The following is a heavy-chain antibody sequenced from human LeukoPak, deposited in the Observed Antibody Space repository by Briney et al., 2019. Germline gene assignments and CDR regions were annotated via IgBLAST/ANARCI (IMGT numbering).Heavy chain of an antibody. D-gene: IGHD3-22*01. V-gene: IGHV3-7*01. CDR3: ARAGSSGVNAFDI. J-gene: IGHJ3*02. Sequence: PGGSLRLSCAASGFTFSTYWMSWVRQAPGKGLEWVANIKQDGSEKYYVDSVKGRFTISRDNAKNSLYLQMNSLRAEDTAVYYCARAGSSGVNAFDIWGQGTMVTVSS. CDR1: GFTFSTYW. CDR2: IKQDGSEK.